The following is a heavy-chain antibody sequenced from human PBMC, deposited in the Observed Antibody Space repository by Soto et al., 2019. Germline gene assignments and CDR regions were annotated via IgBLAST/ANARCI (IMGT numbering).Heavy chain of an antibody. CDR2: IYYSGNT. CDR1: GDSMSPFY. Sequence: QAPLRESGPGLVKPSETLSLTCTVSGDSMSPFYWNWIRQSPVKGLEWIGYIYYSGNTNYNPSLRGRVAISVDTSKHQFYLKLSAVTAADTAVYYCARGVYDYWSGYYAGSGLDVWGQGTKVIVSS. J-gene: IGHJ6*02. D-gene: IGHD3-3*01. V-gene: IGHV4-59*13. CDR3: ARGVYDYWSGYYAGSGLDV.